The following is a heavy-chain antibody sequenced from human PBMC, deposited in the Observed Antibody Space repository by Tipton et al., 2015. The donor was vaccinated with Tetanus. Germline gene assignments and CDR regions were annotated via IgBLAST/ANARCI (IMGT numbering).Heavy chain of an antibody. CDR3: ARGEDAYKTGNY. CDR2: VHPSGST. CDR1: GGSISSGGYY. V-gene: IGHV4-61*08. Sequence: TLSLTCTVSGGSISSGGYYWTWIRQPPGKGLEWIGEVHPSGSTSSNPSLESRVTMSIDTSKNQFSLKLTSLTAADTAVYFCARGEDAYKTGNYWGQGTLVTVSS. J-gene: IGHJ4*02. D-gene: IGHD5-24*01.